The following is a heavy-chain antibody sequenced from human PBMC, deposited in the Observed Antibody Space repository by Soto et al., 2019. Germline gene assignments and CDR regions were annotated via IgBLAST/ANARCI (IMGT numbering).Heavy chain of an antibody. Sequence: QVQLVQSGAEVRKPGSSVKVSCTASGDTFNFYTISWVRQAPGQGLEWMGRVIPMLRMSNYAQKFQGRVTISADQSTTTAYMALGSLRSDDTAVYYCATNYGSGSTLFDYWGQGTLVTVS. D-gene: IGHD3-10*01. CDR2: VIPMLRMS. CDR1: GDTFNFYT. J-gene: IGHJ4*02. CDR3: ATNYGSGSTLFDY. V-gene: IGHV1-69*02.